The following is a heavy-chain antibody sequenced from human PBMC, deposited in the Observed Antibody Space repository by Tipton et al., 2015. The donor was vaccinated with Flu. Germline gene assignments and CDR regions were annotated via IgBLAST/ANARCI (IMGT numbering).Heavy chain of an antibody. D-gene: IGHD3-10*01. CDR1: GYTFNSFG. CDR3: ARDTEASYYGSGSFY. V-gene: IGHV1-18*01. Sequence: QSGAEVKKPGASVKVSCKASGYTFNSFGISWVRQAPGQGLEWMGWIFGYNDNANYAQKLQGRVTVTIDTSTSTAYMELRSLTSDDTAVYYCARDTEASYYGSGSFYWGQGTLITVSS. CDR2: IFGYNDNA. J-gene: IGHJ4*02.